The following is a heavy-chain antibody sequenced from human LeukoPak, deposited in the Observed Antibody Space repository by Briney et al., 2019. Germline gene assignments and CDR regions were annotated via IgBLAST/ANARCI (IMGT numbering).Heavy chain of an antibody. Sequence: SETLSLTCTVSGGSISSSSYYWGWIRQPPGKGLEWIGSIYYSGSTYYNPSLKSRVTISVDTSKNQFSLKLSCVTAADTAVYYCARQRTPYGAFDYWGQGTLVTVSS. CDR2: IYYSGST. CDR1: GGSISSSSYY. J-gene: IGHJ4*02. V-gene: IGHV4-39*01. D-gene: IGHD1-14*01. CDR3: ARQRTPYGAFDY.